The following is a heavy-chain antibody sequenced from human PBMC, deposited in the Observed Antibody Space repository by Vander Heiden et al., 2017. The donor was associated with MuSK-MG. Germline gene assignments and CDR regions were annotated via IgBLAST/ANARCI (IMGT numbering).Heavy chain of an antibody. J-gene: IGHJ6*03. CDR2: IRSKAYGGTT. Sequence: EVQLVESGGGLVQPGRSLRLSCKASGFTFGDYAMTWVRRAPGKGVGGVGFIRSKAYGGTTDFAASVKGRFTISRDDSRSIAYLQMNSLKTEDKAVFYCARIRGSQKGGGTYYYYMDVWGRGTTVTVSS. D-gene: IGHD3-16*01. CDR1: GFTFGDYA. CDR3: ARIRGSQKGGGTYYYYMDV. V-gene: IGHV3-49*04.